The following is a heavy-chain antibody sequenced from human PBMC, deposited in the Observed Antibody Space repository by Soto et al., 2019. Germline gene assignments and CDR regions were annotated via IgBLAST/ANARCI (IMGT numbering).Heavy chain of an antibody. D-gene: IGHD2-15*01. J-gene: IGHJ6*02. Sequence: SVTLSLTCTVSGGSISSSSYYWGWIRQPPGKGLEWIGSIYYSGSTYYNPSLKSRVTISVDTSKNQFSLKLSSVTAADTAVYYCARRPSGCSGGSCYSEYYGMDVWGQGTTVTVSS. CDR2: IYYSGST. CDR1: GGSISSSSYY. V-gene: IGHV4-39*01. CDR3: ARRPSGCSGGSCYSEYYGMDV.